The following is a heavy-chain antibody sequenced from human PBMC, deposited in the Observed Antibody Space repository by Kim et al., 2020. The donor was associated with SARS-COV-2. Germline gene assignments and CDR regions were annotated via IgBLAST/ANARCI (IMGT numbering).Heavy chain of an antibody. CDR1: GFTFSSYG. J-gene: IGHJ4*02. D-gene: IGHD2-8*01. CDR2: ISFDGGHE. V-gene: IGHV3-30*18. Sequence: GGSLRLSCAASGFTFSSYGMHWVRQAPGKGLEWVAVISFDGGHEYYADSVKGRFTISRDNSENTMSLQMDSLRTEDTAVYYCAKADCTNNVCYQYFDFWGEGTLVSASP. CDR3: AKADCTNNVCYQYFDF.